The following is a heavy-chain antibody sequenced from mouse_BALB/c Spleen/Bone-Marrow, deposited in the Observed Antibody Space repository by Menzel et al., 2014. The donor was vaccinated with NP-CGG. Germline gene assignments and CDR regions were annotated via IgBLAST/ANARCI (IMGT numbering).Heavy chain of an antibody. CDR1: GYSFTGYF. V-gene: IGHV1-20*02. CDR2: INPYNGDT. CDR3: ARGGLLRAMDY. Sequence: VQLQQSGPELVKPGASVKISCKASGYSFTGYFMNWVMQSHGKSLEWIGRINPYNGDTFYNHKFKCNATLTVDKSSSTAHMELRSLASEDSAVYYCARGGLLRAMDYWGQGTTVTVS. D-gene: IGHD2-3*01. J-gene: IGHJ4*01.